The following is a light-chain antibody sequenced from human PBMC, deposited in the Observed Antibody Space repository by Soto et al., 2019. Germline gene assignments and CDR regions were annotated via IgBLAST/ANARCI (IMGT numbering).Light chain of an antibody. Sequence: DIQMTQSPTSLSASVGDRVTITCRASQDIRNFVAWYQQKPGKAPKLLIYAASTLQSGVPSRFSGSGSGTDFTHNINSLQPEDVATYSCQKYSSVPVFGPGTKVEIK. CDR2: AAS. V-gene: IGKV1-27*01. J-gene: IGKJ3*01. CDR1: QDIRNF. CDR3: QKYSSVPV.